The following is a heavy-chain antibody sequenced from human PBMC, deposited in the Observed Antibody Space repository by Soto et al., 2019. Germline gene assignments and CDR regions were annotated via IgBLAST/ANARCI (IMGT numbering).Heavy chain of an antibody. Sequence: LGGSLRLSCAGSGLAFSNYWIHWVRQAPGEGLAWVSRISRDGSSTTYAGSVKGRFTISRDYAKNTVYLQMNSLRAEDTAVYYCARESSGYSSYFDYWGQGTLVTVSS. CDR3: ARESSGYSSYFDY. CDR1: GLAFSNYW. D-gene: IGHD5-12*01. CDR2: ISRDGSST. V-gene: IGHV3-74*01. J-gene: IGHJ4*02.